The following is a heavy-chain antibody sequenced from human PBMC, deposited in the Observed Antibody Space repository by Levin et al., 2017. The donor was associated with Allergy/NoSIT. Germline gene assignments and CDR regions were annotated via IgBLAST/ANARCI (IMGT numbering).Heavy chain of an antibody. CDR3: ARDRGSGSYD. Sequence: GESLKISCAASGFSFSDFAMSWVRQTPTKGLEWISVISGADESTYYAESVKGRFTISRDKSKTTLSLHLSSLRAEDTAVYYCARDRGSGSYDWGQGTLVSVSS. CDR1: GFSFSDFA. V-gene: IGHV3-23*01. CDR2: ISGADEST. D-gene: IGHD3-10*01. J-gene: IGHJ4*02.